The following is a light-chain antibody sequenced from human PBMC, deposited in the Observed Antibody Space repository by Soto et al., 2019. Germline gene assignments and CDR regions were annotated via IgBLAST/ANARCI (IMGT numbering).Light chain of an antibody. CDR3: SSYTSSSSVA. V-gene: IGLV2-14*01. J-gene: IGLJ1*01. CDR2: DVS. CDR1: SSDVGGYNY. Sequence: QSVLTQPASVSGSPGQSITISCTGTSSDVGGYNYVSWYQQHPGKAPKLMIYDVSNRPSGVSNRFSGSKSGNTASLTISGLQAEDEADYYCSSYTSSSSVAFGTGTKVTVL.